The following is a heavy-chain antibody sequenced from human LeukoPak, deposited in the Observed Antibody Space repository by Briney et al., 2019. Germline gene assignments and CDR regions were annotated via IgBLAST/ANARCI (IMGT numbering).Heavy chain of an antibody. CDR3: AREDRDIDY. J-gene: IGHJ4*02. Sequence: PGGSLRHPCAASGFPFSNYWMHWVRQAPGKGLVWVSHINTAGSRTTYADSVKGPFTISRDNAKNTLYLQMNSLRADDTAVYYCAREDRDIDYWGQGTLVTVSS. D-gene: IGHD2-15*01. V-gene: IGHV3-74*01. CDR1: GFPFSNYW. CDR2: INTAGSRT.